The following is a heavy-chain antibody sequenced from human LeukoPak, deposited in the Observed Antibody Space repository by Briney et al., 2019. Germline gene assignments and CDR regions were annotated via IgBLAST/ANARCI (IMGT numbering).Heavy chain of an antibody. D-gene: IGHD6-6*01. Sequence: GGSLRLSCAASGFTVSSNYMSWVRQAPGKGLEWVSVIYSGGSTYYAGSVKGRFTISRDNSKNTLYLQMNSLRAEDTAVYYCARDSIALDAFDIWGQGTMVTVSS. J-gene: IGHJ3*02. CDR1: GFTVSSNY. V-gene: IGHV3-66*01. CDR3: ARDSIALDAFDI. CDR2: IYSGGST.